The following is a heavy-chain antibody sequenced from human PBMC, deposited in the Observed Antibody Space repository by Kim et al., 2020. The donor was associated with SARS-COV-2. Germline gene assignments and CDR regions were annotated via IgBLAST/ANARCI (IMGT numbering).Heavy chain of an antibody. CDR2: I. J-gene: IGHJ3*02. V-gene: IGHV3-48*02. D-gene: IGHD3-16*01. CDR3: VRDLMGGAFEI. Sequence: IYYANSVKGRFTISRDNAKNSLYLQMNSLRDEDTALYYCVRDLMGGAFEIWGQGTMVTVSS.